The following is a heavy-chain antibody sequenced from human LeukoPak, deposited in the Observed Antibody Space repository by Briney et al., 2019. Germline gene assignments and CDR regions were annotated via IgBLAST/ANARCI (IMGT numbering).Heavy chain of an antibody. J-gene: IGHJ2*01. CDR1: GDSITSYY. CDR2: IYTTGTT. Sequence: PSETLSLTCTVSGDSITSYYWSWIRQSAEKGLEWIGRIYTTGTTNYNPSLKGRVTVSVDTSKNQFFLKLRSVTAADTAVYYCARHPQGYCSGGSCYFYWYFDLWGRGTLVTVSS. CDR3: ARHPQGYCSGGSCYFYWYFDL. V-gene: IGHV4-4*07. D-gene: IGHD2-15*01.